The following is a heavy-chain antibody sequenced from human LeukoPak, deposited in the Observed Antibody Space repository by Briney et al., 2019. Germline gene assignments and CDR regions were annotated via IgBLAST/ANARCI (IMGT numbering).Heavy chain of an antibody. V-gene: IGHV3-21*01. CDR3: ARRGTGWYYLNF. Sequence: GGSLRLSCAASGFSFNTYSMNWVRQAPGKGLEWVSYISSGSTYIYYADSVKGRFTISRDNAKNSLYLQMNSLRAEDTAVYYCARRGTGWYYLNFWGQGTLVTVSS. D-gene: IGHD6-19*01. J-gene: IGHJ4*02. CDR2: ISSGSTYI. CDR1: GFSFNTYS.